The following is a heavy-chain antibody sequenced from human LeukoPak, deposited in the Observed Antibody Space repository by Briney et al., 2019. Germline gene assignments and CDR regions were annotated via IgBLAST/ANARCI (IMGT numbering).Heavy chain of an antibody. CDR2: ISYDGSNK. J-gene: IGHJ3*02. V-gene: IGHV3-30*04. D-gene: IGHD3-22*01. CDR1: GFTFSSYA. Sequence: GGSLRLSCAASGFTFSSYAMHWVRQAPGKGLEWVAVISYDGSNKYYADSVKGRFTISRDNSKNTLYLQMNSLRAEDTAVYYCARETLSSGSAHAFDIWGQGTMVTVSS. CDR3: ARETLSSGSAHAFDI.